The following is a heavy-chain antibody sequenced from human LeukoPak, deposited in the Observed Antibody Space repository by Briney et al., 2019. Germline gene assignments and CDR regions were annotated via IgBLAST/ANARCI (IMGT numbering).Heavy chain of an antibody. J-gene: IGHJ3*02. CDR2: ISGSGTTI. Sequence: GGSLRLSCAASGFTFSSYEMNWVRQAPGKGLEWVSYISGSGTTIYSADSVKGRFTISRDNSKNTLYLQMNSLRAEDTAVYYCAKDIVVVTAGSNAFDIWGQGTMVTVSS. CDR1: GFTFSSYE. V-gene: IGHV3-48*03. D-gene: IGHD2-21*02. CDR3: AKDIVVVTAGSNAFDI.